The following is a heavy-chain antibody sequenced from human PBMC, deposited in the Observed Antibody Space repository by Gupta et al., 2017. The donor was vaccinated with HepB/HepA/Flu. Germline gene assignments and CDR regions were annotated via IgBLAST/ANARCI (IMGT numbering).Heavy chain of an antibody. D-gene: IGHD3-9*01. J-gene: IGHJ6*02. CDR3: ARDRYFYDILTSQNGDYGMDV. CDR1: GGSISSYY. V-gene: IGHV4-59*01. Sequence: QVQLQESGPGLVKPSETLSLTCTVSGGSISSYYWSWIRQPPGKGLEWIGYIYYSGSTNYNPSLKSRVTISVDTSKNQFSLKLSSVTAADTAVYYCARDRYFYDILTSQNGDYGMDVWGQGTTVTVSS. CDR2: IYYSGST.